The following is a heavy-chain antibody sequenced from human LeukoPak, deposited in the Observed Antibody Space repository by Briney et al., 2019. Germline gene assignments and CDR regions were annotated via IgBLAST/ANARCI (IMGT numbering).Heavy chain of an antibody. CDR3: AKDYDILTAVDYFDY. CDR2: IWYDGSNK. J-gene: IGHJ4*02. V-gene: IGHV3-33*06. Sequence: GGSLRLSCAASGFTFSSYGMHWVRQAPGKGLEWVALIWYDGSNKYYADSVKGRFTISRDSSKNTLYLQMNSLRAEDTAVYYCAKDYDILTAVDYFDYWGQGTLVTVSS. CDR1: GFTFSSYG. D-gene: IGHD3-9*01.